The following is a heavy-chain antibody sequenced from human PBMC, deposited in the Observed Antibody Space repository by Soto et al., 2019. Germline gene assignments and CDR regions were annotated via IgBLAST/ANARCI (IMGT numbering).Heavy chain of an antibody. V-gene: IGHV3-23*01. D-gene: IGHD6-6*01. CDR1: GFAFSNYA. CDR3: AKDRTVAARNFDY. Sequence: GGSLRLSCAASGFAFSNYAMHWVRQAPGKGLEWVSSISTSIDATYYADSVKGRFTISRDDSKNTLYLQMNSLRAEDSAVYYCAKDRTVAARNFDYWGQGILVTVSS. CDR2: ISTSIDAT. J-gene: IGHJ4*02.